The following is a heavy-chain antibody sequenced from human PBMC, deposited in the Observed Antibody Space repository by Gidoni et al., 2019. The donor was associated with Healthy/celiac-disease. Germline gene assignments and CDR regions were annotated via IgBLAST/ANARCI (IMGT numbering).Heavy chain of an antibody. CDR3: ARGRGYYGSGSYYTPVDY. J-gene: IGHJ4*02. CDR1: GGSISSGSYY. Sequence: QVQLQESGPGLVKPSQTLSLTCTVSGGSISSGSYYWSWIRQPAGKGLEWIGRIYTSGSTNYNPSLKSRVTMSVDTSKNQFSLKLSSVTAADTAVYYCARGRGYYGSGSYYTPVDYWGQGTLVTVSS. V-gene: IGHV4-61*02. D-gene: IGHD3-10*01. CDR2: IYTSGST.